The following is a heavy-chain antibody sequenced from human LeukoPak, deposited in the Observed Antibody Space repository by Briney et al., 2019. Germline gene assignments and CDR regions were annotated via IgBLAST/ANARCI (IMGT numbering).Heavy chain of an antibody. CDR3: ARGFQYSSSWYGGFDP. J-gene: IGHJ6*04. D-gene: IGHD6-13*01. V-gene: IGHV4-4*07. Sequence: NPSETLSLTCTVSGGSISSFYWNWIRQPAGKGLEWIGRMFASGSTIYNPSLTSRVTMSVDASKNHIYLSLSSVTAADTAVYYCARGFQYSSSWYGGFDPWGEGTTITVSS. CDR2: MFASGST. CDR1: GGSISSFY.